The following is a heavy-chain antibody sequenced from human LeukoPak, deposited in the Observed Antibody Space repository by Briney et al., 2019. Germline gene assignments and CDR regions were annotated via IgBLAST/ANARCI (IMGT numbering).Heavy chain of an antibody. CDR2: ISGSGGST. Sequence: PGGSLRLSCAASGFTFSSYAISWVRQAPGKGLEWVSAISGSGGSTYYADSVKGRFTISRDNSKNTLYLQMNSLRAEDTAVYQCAKGRYYHDNSDAFEIWGHGTMVTVSS. CDR1: GFTFSSYA. J-gene: IGHJ3*02. V-gene: IGHV3-23*01. CDR3: AKGRYYHDNSDAFEI. D-gene: IGHD3-22*01.